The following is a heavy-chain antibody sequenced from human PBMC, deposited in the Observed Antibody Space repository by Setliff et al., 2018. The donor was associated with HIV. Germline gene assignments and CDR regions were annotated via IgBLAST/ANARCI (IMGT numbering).Heavy chain of an antibody. D-gene: IGHD2-21*02. CDR1: GGSIRTSSYY. V-gene: IGHV4-39*01. Sequence: SETLSLTCTVSGGSIRTSSYYWGWIRQPPGKGLEWIGSIHYSGSTYDSPSVRSRVAIFVDTSKNQFSLRLNSVTATDAAMYYCSRSGIGYGGDSNTFDIWGQGTLVTVSS. J-gene: IGHJ3*02. CDR3: SRSGIGYGGDSNTFDI. CDR2: IHYSGST.